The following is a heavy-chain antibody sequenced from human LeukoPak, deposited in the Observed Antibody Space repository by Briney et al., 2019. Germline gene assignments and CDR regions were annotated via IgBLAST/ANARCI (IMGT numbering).Heavy chain of an antibody. D-gene: IGHD1-26*01. CDR3: ARDRSGGIYATFEY. V-gene: IGHV3-23*01. CDR2: ISAAGGST. J-gene: IGHJ4*02. Sequence: TGGSLRLSCAASGFTFRNYAISWVRQAPEKGLEWVLAISAAGGSTYYADSVKGRFTFSRDNAKNTLYVQMNSLRAEDTAVYYCARDRSGGIYATFEYWGQGALVTVSS. CDR1: GFTFRNYA.